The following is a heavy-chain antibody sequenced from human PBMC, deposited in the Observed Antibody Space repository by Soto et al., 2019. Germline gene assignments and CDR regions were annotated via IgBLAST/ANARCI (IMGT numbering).Heavy chain of an antibody. Sequence: QVQLQESGPGLVKPSQTLSLTCTVSGGSISSGGYYWSWIRQHPGKGLEWIGYIYYSGSTYYNPSLKSRGTISVDTSKNQFSLKLSSGTAADTAVYYCAREYCSGGTCWYSFDYWGQGTLVTVSS. CDR3: AREYCSGGTCWYSFDY. CDR2: IYYSGST. CDR1: GGSISSGGYY. V-gene: IGHV4-31*03. D-gene: IGHD2-15*01. J-gene: IGHJ4*02.